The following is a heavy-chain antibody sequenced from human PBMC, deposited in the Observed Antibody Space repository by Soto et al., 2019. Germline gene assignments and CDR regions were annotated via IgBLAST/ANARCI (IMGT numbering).Heavy chain of an antibody. J-gene: IGHJ5*02. D-gene: IGHD2-2*01. CDR2: IYYSGST. CDR1: GGSISSYF. Sequence: PSETLSLTCTVSGGSISSYFWSWIRQPPGKGLEWIGYIYYSGSTNYNPSLKSRVTISVDTSKNQFSLKLSSVTAADTAVYYCARLVVVPAGPLDPWGQGTLVTVSS. CDR3: ARLVVVPAGPLDP. V-gene: IGHV4-59*08.